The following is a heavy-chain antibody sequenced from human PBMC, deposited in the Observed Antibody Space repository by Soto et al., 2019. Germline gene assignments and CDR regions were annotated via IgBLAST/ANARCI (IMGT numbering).Heavy chain of an antibody. CDR3: ARDSMVTGCYGMDV. D-gene: IGHD5-18*01. CDR2: IYSGGST. V-gene: IGHV3-53*01. CDR1: GFTVSSNY. Sequence: GGSLRLSCAASGFTVSSNYMSWVRQASGKGLEWVSVIYSGGSTYYADSVKGRLTISRDNSKNTLYLQMNSLRAEDTAVYYCARDSMVTGCYGMDVWGQGTTVTVSS. J-gene: IGHJ6*02.